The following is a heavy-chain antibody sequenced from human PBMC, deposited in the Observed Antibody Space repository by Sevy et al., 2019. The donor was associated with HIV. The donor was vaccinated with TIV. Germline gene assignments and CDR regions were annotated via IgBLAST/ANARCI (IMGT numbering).Heavy chain of an antibody. Sequence: GGSLRLSCAVSGFIVSSNYMIWVRQAPGKGLEWVSIIYSGGNTYYADSVKGRFTISRYISKNTLYLQMNSLRAEDTAVYYCASDLGVDYYGMDVWGQGTTVTVSS. CDR2: IYSGGNT. V-gene: IGHV3-53*01. D-gene: IGHD2-21*01. CDR1: GFIVSSNY. CDR3: ASDLGVDYYGMDV. J-gene: IGHJ6*02.